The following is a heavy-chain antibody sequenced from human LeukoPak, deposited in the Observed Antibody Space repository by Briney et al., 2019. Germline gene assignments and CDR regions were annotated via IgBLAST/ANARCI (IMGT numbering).Heavy chain of an antibody. CDR3: AREAITMVRGVKNYYYYYMDV. D-gene: IGHD3-10*01. Sequence: GGSLRLSCAASGFTFSSYWMSWVRQAPGKGLVWVSRINSDGSSTSYADSVKGRFTISRDNAKNTLYLQMNSLRAEDTAVYYCAREAITMVRGVKNYYYYYMDVWGKGTTVTISS. CDR2: INSDGSST. CDR1: GFTFSSYW. J-gene: IGHJ6*03. V-gene: IGHV3-74*01.